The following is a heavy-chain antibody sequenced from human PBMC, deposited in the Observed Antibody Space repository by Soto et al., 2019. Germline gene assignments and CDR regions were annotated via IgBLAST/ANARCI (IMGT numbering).Heavy chain of an antibody. V-gene: IGHV4-4*02. Sequence: SETLSLTCAVSGGFISSSNWWSWVRQPPGKGLEWIGEIYHSGSTNYNPSFKSRVTISVDKSKNQFSLKLSSVTAADTAVYYCASFQYCSSTSCLDYWGQGTLVTVSS. J-gene: IGHJ4*02. CDR2: IYHSGST. CDR1: GGFISSSNW. D-gene: IGHD2-2*01. CDR3: ASFQYCSSTSCLDY.